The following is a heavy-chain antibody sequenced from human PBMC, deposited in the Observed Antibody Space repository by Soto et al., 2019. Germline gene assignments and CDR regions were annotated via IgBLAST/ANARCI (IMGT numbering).Heavy chain of an antibody. Sequence: EVQLVESGGGLVKPGGSLRLSCAASEFTFYTYTMNWVRQAPGKGLEWVSSISSSSDYIYYADSVKGRFTISRDNAKNSLYLQMNSLRAEDTAVYYCARSQLWPPGGYYGMDVWGQGTTVTVSS. CDR2: ISSSSDYI. V-gene: IGHV3-21*01. J-gene: IGHJ6*02. CDR1: EFTFYTYT. CDR3: ARSQLWPPGGYYGMDV. D-gene: IGHD5-18*01.